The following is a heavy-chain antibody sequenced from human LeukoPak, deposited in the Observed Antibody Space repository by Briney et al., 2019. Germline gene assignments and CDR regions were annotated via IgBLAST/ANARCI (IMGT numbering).Heavy chain of an antibody. CDR3: ARDGSAALGINWFAP. CDR2: IYDSGST. Sequence: SQTLSLTCTVSGGSISSGCYYWSWIRQHPGKGLEWIGYIYDSGSTYYNPSLKSRVTISVDTSKNQLSLKLSSVPAAAPDVYYCARDGSAALGINWFAPWGQGTLVTVSS. J-gene: IGHJ5*02. V-gene: IGHV4-31*03. CDR1: GGSISSGCYY. D-gene: IGHD1-26*01.